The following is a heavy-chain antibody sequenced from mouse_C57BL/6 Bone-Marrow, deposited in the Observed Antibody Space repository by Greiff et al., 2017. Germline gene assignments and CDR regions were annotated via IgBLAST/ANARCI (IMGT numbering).Heavy chain of an antibody. CDR2: IYPGAGDT. J-gene: IGHJ2*01. D-gene: IGHD6-1*01. CDR3: GRAEEDLSSFDY. V-gene: IGHV1-80*01. Sequence: VQLQQSGAELVKPGASVKISCKASGYAFSSYWMNWVKQRPGTGLEWIGQIYPGAGDTNYNGKFKGTATLTADKSSSTTYMQLSSLTSEDSAVYCCGRAEEDLSSFDYWGQGTTRTVSS. CDR1: GYAFSSYW.